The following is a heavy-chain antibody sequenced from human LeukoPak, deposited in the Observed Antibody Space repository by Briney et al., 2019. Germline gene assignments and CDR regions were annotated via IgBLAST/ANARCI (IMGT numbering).Heavy chain of an antibody. Sequence: GGSLRLSCAASGFTFHDYAMHWVRQAPGKGLEWVSLISGDGGSTYYADSVKGRFTISRDNSKNSLYLQMNNLRTEDTALYYCAKDTPYFDWLFVNWFDPWGQGTLVTVSS. CDR2: ISGDGGST. CDR1: GFTFHDYA. V-gene: IGHV3-43*02. CDR3: AKDTPYFDWLFVNWFDP. J-gene: IGHJ5*02. D-gene: IGHD3-9*01.